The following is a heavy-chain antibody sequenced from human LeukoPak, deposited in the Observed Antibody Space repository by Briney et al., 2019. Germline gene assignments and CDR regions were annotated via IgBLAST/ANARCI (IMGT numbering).Heavy chain of an antibody. CDR3: ASSYSSSTAAVDY. J-gene: IGHJ4*02. V-gene: IGHV3-7*01. D-gene: IGHD6-6*01. CDR2: IKKDGSEK. CDR1: GFRFDSYW. Sequence: GGSLRLSCAGSGFRFDSYWMGWVRQAPGKGLEWVANIKKDGSEKFYVDSVKGRFTISRDNAKNSLYLQMNSLRAEDTAVYYCASSYSSSTAAVDYWGQGTLVTVSS.